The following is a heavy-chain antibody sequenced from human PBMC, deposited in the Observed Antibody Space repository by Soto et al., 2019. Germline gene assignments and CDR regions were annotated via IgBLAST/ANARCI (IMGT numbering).Heavy chain of an antibody. CDR1: GYSFTSYW. J-gene: IGHJ6*02. Sequence: PGESLXISCKGSGYSFTSYWIGWVRQMPGKGLEWMGIIYPGDSDTRYSPSFQGQVTISADKSISTAYLQWSSLKASDTAMYYCARSMVRGVSSGYYGMDVWGQGTTVTVSS. D-gene: IGHD3-10*01. CDR3: ARSMVRGVSSGYYGMDV. CDR2: IYPGDSDT. V-gene: IGHV5-51*01.